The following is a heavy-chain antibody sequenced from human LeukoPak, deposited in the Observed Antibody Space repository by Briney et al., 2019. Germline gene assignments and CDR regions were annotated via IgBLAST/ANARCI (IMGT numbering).Heavy chain of an antibody. CDR2: VDSEDGET. V-gene: IGHV1-24*01. J-gene: IGHJ3*01. CDR1: GYSLNTLS. Sequence: GASVKVSCKVSGYSLNTLSIHWVRQASGKGLEWMGHVDSEDGETKYAQRFQGRVTMTEDTSTDTAYMVLSSLTSEDTAVYYCATDFRAGVIYAFDFWGQGTMVAVSS. CDR3: ATDFRAGVIYAFDF. D-gene: IGHD3-22*01.